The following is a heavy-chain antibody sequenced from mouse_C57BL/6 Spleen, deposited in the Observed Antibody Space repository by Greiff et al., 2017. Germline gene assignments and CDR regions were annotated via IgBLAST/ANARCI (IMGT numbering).Heavy chain of an antibody. J-gene: IGHJ1*03. CDR2: INPYNGDT. CDR3: ARHYYGSSDWYFDV. Sequence: EVKLMESGPELVKPGDSVKISCKASGYSFTGYFMNWVMQSHGKSLEWIGRINPYNGDTFYNQKFKGKATLTVDKSSSTAHMELRSLTSEDSAVYYCARHYYGSSDWYFDVWGTGTTVTVSS. V-gene: IGHV1-20*01. CDR1: GYSFTGYF. D-gene: IGHD1-1*01.